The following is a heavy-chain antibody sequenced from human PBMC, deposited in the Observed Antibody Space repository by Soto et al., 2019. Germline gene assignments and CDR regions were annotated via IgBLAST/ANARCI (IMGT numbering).Heavy chain of an antibody. J-gene: IGHJ4*02. Sequence: PSETLSLTCTVSSGSISSSSYYWGWIRQPPGKGLEWIGSIYYSGSTYYNPSLKSRVTISVDTSKNQFSLKLSSVTAADTAVYYCARRRYYYDSSGYEFDYWGQGTLVTVS. CDR3: ARRRYYYDSSGYEFDY. V-gene: IGHV4-39*01. CDR2: IYYSGST. CDR1: SGSISSSSYY. D-gene: IGHD3-22*01.